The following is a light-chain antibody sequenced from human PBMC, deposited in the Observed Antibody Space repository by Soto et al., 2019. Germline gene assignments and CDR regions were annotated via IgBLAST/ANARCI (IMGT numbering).Light chain of an antibody. Sequence: DIQMTQSPSTLSASVGDRVTITCRASHSITNWLAWYQQKPGKAPKVLIYDVSTLGSGVPSRFSGSGSGTEFTLTISSLQPDDFATYYCQPYNNNLGQGTKV. CDR3: QPYNNN. V-gene: IGKV1-5*01. CDR2: DVS. CDR1: HSITNW. J-gene: IGKJ2*01.